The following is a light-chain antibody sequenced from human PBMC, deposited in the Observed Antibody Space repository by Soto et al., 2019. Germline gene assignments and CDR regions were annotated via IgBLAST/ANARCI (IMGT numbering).Light chain of an antibody. CDR3: QQRSNWPWT. J-gene: IGKJ1*01. CDR2: DAS. CDR1: QSVSSY. Sequence: EIVLTQSPATLSLSPGERATLSCRASQSVSSYLAWYQQKPGQAPRLLIYDASNRATGLPARFSGSGSGTEFTLTISSLEPEDFAVYYCQQRSNWPWTFGQGTKVEIK. V-gene: IGKV3-11*01.